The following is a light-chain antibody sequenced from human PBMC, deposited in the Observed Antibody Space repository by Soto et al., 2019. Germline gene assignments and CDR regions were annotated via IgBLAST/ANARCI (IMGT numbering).Light chain of an antibody. Sequence: DIQMTQSPSSLSASVGDRVTITCRATQTIGKSLNWYQQRPGKAPKILIYGTSTLQGGVPSRFSGSGSGTEFSLTISSLQPEDFATYYCLQHNSYPRTFGQGTKVDIK. CDR1: QTIGKS. CDR2: GTS. CDR3: LQHNSYPRT. J-gene: IGKJ1*01. V-gene: IGKV1-17*01.